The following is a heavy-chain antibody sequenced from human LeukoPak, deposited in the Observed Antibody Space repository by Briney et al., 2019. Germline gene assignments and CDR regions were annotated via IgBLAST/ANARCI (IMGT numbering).Heavy chain of an antibody. D-gene: IGHD3-16*01. CDR1: GLTFTSHW. J-gene: IGHJ2*01. CDR2: VNNDGSGT. Sequence: GGSVRLSCAASGLTFTSHWTHWVRQTPAKGLVWVSRVNNDGSGTSYVDSVKGRFIISRDNAKNTVFLQMDSLRVEDTAVYYCARGMILGAYWYFDLWGRGTLLTVSS. CDR3: ARGMILGAYWYFDL. V-gene: IGHV3-74*01.